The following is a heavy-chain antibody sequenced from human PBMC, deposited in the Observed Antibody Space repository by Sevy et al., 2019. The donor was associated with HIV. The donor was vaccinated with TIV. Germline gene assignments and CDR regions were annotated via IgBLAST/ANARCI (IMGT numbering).Heavy chain of an antibody. CDR2: IKEDGSEK. J-gene: IGHJ4*02. V-gene: IGHV3-7*01. D-gene: IGHD2-15*01. Sequence: GRSLRLSCAASGFTFTRYWMNWVRQAPGKGLEWVANIKEDGSEKYYVDSVKGRFTISRDNAKNSVYLQMNSLSPEDTAVYYCARDLGPGVVVAPYYWGQGTLVTVSS. CDR1: GFTFTRYW. CDR3: ARDLGPGVVVAPYY.